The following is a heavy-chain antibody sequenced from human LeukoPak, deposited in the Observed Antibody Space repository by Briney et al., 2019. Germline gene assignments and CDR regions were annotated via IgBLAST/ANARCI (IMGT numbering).Heavy chain of an antibody. CDR2: ISSNGGST. V-gene: IGHV3-64D*09. Sequence: GGSLRLSCSASGFTFSSFAMHWVRQALGKGVEYVSAISSNGGSTYYADTVKGRFTISRDNSKNTLFLQMSSLRAEDTAVYYCVLYGDYGGDYSYCRMDVWGQGTTVTVSS. CDR1: GFTFSSFA. CDR3: VLYGDYGGDYSYCRMDV. D-gene: IGHD4-17*01. J-gene: IGHJ6*02.